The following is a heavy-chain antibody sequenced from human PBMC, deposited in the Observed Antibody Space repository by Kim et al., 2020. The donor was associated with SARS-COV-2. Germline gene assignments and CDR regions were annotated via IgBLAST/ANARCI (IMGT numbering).Heavy chain of an antibody. D-gene: IGHD2-2*01. CDR2: MNPNSGNT. V-gene: IGHV1-8*01. CDR3: ARAPLRDIVVVPAAMWWARARSGKKENYYYGMDV. CDR1: GYTFTSYD. Sequence: ASVKVSCKASGYTFTSYDINWVRQATGQGLEWMGWMNPNSGNTGYAQKFQGRVTMTRNTSISTAYMELSSLRSEDTAVYYCARAPLRDIVVVPAAMWWARARSGKKENYYYGMDVWGQGTTVTVSS. J-gene: IGHJ6*02.